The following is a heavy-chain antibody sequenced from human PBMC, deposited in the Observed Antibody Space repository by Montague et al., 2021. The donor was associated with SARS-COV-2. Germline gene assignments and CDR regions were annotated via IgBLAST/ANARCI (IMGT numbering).Heavy chain of an antibody. V-gene: IGHV6-1*01. D-gene: IGHD6-19*01. Sequence: CAISGDSVSSNRATWNWVRQSPSRGLELLGRTYYRSKWYSDYEXXLRGSLTVNPDASKNEFSLELNYVTPEDTAVYYCVRYSGWFYFDFWGQGTLVTVSS. CDR3: VRYSGWFYFDF. CDR1: GDSVSSNRAT. J-gene: IGHJ4*02. CDR2: TYYRSKWYS.